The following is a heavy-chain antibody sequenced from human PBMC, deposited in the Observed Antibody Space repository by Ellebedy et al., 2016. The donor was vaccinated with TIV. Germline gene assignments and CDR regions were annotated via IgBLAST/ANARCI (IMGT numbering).Heavy chain of an antibody. D-gene: IGHD1-14*01. CDR1: GGSISSGGYY. J-gene: IGHJ2*01. V-gene: IGHV4-31*03. Sequence: MPSETLSLTCTVSGGSISSGGYYWSWIRQHPGKGLEWIGYIYYSGSTYYNPSLKSRVTISVDTSKNQFSLKLSSVTAADTAVYYCANKDHGYWYFDLWGRGTLVTVSS. CDR3: ANKDHGYWYFDL. CDR2: IYYSGST.